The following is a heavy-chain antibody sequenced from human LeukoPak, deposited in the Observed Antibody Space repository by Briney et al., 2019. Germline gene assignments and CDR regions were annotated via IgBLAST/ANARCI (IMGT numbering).Heavy chain of an antibody. CDR2: ISGSGSST. CDR3: AKSVSGWYRFDY. CDR1: GFTFSSYA. J-gene: IGHJ4*02. V-gene: IGHV3-23*01. D-gene: IGHD6-19*01. Sequence: GGSLRLSCAASGFTFSSYAMSWVRQAPGKGLEWVSAISGSGSSTYYADSVKGRFTISRDNSKNTLYLQMNSLRAEDTAAYYCAKSVSGWYRFDYWGQGTLVTLSP.